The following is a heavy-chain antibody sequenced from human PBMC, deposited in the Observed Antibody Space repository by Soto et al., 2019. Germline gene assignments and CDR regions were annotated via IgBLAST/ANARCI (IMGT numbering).Heavy chain of an antibody. CDR1: GYTFTGYY. V-gene: IGHV1-2*02. D-gene: IGHD2-2*01. CDR2: INPNSGGT. Sequence: ASVKVSCKASGYTFTGYYMHWVRQAPGQGLEWMGWINPNSGGTNYAQKFQGRVTMTRDTSISTAYMELSRLRSDDTAVYYCARDSDCSSTSCSYYGMDVWGQGTTVTVSS. J-gene: IGHJ6*02. CDR3: ARDSDCSSTSCSYYGMDV.